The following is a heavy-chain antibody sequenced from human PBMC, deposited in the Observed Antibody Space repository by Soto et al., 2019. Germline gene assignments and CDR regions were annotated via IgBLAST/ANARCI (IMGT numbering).Heavy chain of an antibody. Sequence: PGGSLRLSCEGCGFTFSSNWMHWVLQTQEKGQVWVSRINGDGSSTSYAQSVKGRFTISRDNAKNTLYLQMDSLTDEDTAMYYCTRSPFTGYCSGGSCRPFDYWGQGILVTVSS. J-gene: IGHJ4*02. CDR3: TRSPFTGYCSGGSCRPFDY. CDR1: GFTFSSNW. V-gene: IGHV3-74*01. D-gene: IGHD2-15*01. CDR2: INGDGSST.